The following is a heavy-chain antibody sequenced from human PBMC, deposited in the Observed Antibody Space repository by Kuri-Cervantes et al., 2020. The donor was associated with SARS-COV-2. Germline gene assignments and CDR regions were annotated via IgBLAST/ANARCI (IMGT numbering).Heavy chain of an antibody. CDR3: ARHDFIALRLGGLYFDY. J-gene: IGHJ4*02. CDR2: IYYSGST. D-gene: IGHD3-16*01. CDR1: GYSISSGYY. V-gene: IGHV4-38-2*01. Sequence: SETLSLTCAVSGYSISSGYYWGWIRQPPGKGLEWIGSIYYSGSTYYNPSLKSRVTISVDTSKNQFSLKLSSVTAADTAVYYCARHDFIALRLGGLYFDYWGQGTLVTVSS.